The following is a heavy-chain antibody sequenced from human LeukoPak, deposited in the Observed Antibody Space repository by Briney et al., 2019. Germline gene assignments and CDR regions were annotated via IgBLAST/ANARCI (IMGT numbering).Heavy chain of an antibody. CDR3: AKDPRSGIAAAGSWYFDL. V-gene: IGHV3-23*01. CDR1: GFTFSSYA. CDR2: LSVSGGIT. D-gene: IGHD6-13*01. J-gene: IGHJ2*01. Sequence: PGGSLRLSCAASGFTFSSYAMSWVRQAPGKGLEWVSALSVSGGITYYADSVKGRFTISRDNSKSTLYLQMNSLRAEDSAVYYCAKDPRSGIAAAGSWYFDLWGRGTLVTVSS.